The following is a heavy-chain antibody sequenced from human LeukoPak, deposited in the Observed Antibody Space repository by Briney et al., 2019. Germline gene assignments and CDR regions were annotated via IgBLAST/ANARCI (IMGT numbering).Heavy chain of an antibody. D-gene: IGHD3-22*01. Sequence: GGSLRLSCGASGFXFSTYTMHWVRQAPGKGLVWVSRINSDGSSTSYADSVKGRFTISRDNAKNTLYLQMNSLRAEDTAVYYCARVGYYYGVAFDIWGQGTMVTVSS. CDR2: INSDGSST. J-gene: IGHJ3*02. CDR3: ARVGYYYGVAFDI. CDR1: GFXFSTYT. V-gene: IGHV3-74*01.